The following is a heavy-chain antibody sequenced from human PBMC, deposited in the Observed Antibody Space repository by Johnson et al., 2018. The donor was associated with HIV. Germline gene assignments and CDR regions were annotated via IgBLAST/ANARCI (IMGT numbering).Heavy chain of an antibody. CDR2: ISWNGGST. CDR3: ARETRSAAAGHGAFDI. Sequence: QVHLVESGGGLVKPGGSLRLSCTASGFSFSDYYMSWIRQAPGKGLEWVSYISWNGGSTTYADSVKGRFIISRDNAKNTLYLQMNSLRAEDTAVYYCARETRSAAAGHGAFDIWGQGTMVTVSS. J-gene: IGHJ3*02. CDR1: GFSFSDYY. V-gene: IGHV3-11*05. D-gene: IGHD6-13*01.